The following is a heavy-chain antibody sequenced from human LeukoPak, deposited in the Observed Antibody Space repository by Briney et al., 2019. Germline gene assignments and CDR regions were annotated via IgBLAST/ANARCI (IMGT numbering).Heavy chain of an antibody. CDR3: AKASWVSSTDAVR. CDR2: IRANGET. CDR1: GLSFSSFA. D-gene: IGHD3-16*01. V-gene: IGHV3-23*01. Sequence: PGGSLRLSCAASGLSFSSFAMSWVRQGPAMGLEWVSSIRANGETFYADSVKGRFTLSSDSSRNTVYLQLNNLRVEDTAIYYCAKASWVSSTDAVRWGQGTLVTVSS. J-gene: IGHJ4*02.